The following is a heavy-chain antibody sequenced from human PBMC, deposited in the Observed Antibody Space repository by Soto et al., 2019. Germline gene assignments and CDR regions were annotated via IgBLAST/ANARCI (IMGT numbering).Heavy chain of an antibody. J-gene: IGHJ3*02. CDR1: GGSISSYY. Sequence: QVQLQESGPGLVKPSETLSLTCTVSGGSISSYYWSWIRQPPGKGLEWIGYIYYSGSTNYNPSLKSRVTISVDTSKNQFSLKLSYVTAADTAVYYWASYCSGGSCYFAFDIWGQGTMVTVSS. D-gene: IGHD2-15*01. V-gene: IGHV4-59*01. CDR2: IYYSGST. CDR3: ASYCSGGSCYFAFDI.